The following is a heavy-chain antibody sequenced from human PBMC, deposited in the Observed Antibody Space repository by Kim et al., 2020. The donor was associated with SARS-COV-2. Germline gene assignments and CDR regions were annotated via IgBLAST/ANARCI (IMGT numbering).Heavy chain of an antibody. V-gene: IGHV1-69*02. CDR3: ARGDPSSSNY. CDR2: IIAILGIA. J-gene: IGHJ4*02. CDR1: GCTFSSYT. Sequence: SVKVSCKASGCTFSSYTISWVRQAPGQGLEWMGRIIAILGIANYAQKFQGRVTITADKSTSTAYMELSSLRSEDTAVYYCARGDPSSSNYWGQGTLVTVSS. D-gene: IGHD2-2*01.